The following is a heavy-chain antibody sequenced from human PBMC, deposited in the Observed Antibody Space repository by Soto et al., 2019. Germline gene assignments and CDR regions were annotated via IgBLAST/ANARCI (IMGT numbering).Heavy chain of an antibody. Sequence: GGSLRLSCVTSGVTFSTYGMTWVRQAPGKGLEWVSYGGSGGSRYYAESVKGRFTISRDNSKNTLSLEMNSLRAEDTATYYCVKFRGRAYPYYLMAVWGKGTTDTVSS. CDR2: GGSGGSR. CDR3: VKFRGRAYPYYLMAV. J-gene: IGHJ6*03. V-gene: IGHV3-23*01. D-gene: IGHD3-10*01. CDR1: GVTFSTYG.